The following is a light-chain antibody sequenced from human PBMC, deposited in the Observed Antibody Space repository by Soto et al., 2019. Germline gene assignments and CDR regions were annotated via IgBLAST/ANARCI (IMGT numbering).Light chain of an antibody. CDR3: SSWTSSSTVA. V-gene: IGLV2-14*01. CDR2: EVS. Sequence: QSALTQPASVSGSPGQSITISCTGTSGDVGGYNYVSWYQQHPGKAPKLIIYEVSNRPSGVSNRFSGSKSGNTASLTISGLQAEDETDYYCSSWTSSSTVAFGGGTTVTVL. J-gene: IGLJ2*01. CDR1: SGDVGGYNY.